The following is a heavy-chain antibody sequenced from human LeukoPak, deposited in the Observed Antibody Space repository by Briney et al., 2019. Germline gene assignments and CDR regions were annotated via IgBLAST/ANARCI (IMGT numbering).Heavy chain of an antibody. D-gene: IGHD5-18*01. V-gene: IGHV3-7*03. CDR1: GFTFSNYW. J-gene: IGHJ4*02. CDR2: IKQDGSEK. CDR3: AREGERGYSYGFIDC. Sequence: GGSLRLSCVASGFTFSNYWMGWVRQAPGKGLEWVANIKQDGSEKYFVDSVRGRFTISRDNAKNSLHLQMNSLRAEDTAVYYCAREGERGYSYGFIDCWGQGTLVTVSS.